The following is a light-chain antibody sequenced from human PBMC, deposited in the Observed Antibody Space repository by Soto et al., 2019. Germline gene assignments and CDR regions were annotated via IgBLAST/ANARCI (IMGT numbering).Light chain of an antibody. J-gene: IGKJ3*01. CDR2: KAS. Sequence: DIQMTQSPSTLSASVGDRVTITCRARQSISSWLAWYQQKPGKAPKLLIYKASSLESGVPSRFSGSGSGTEFTLTISSLQPDDFATYYCQQYNSYPTFGPGTKVDIK. CDR1: QSISSW. V-gene: IGKV1-5*03. CDR3: QQYNSYPT.